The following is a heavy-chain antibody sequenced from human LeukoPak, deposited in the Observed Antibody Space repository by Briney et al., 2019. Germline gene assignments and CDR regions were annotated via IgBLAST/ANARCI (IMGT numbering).Heavy chain of an antibody. J-gene: IGHJ4*02. V-gene: IGHV3-30*02. D-gene: IGHD3-3*01. CDR1: GFTFSSYG. CDR2: IRYDGSTK. Sequence: PGGSLRLSCAASGFTFSSYGMHWVRQAPGKGLEWVAVIRYDGSTKYYADSVKGRFTISRDNSKNTLYLQMNSLRAEDTAVYYCAKDPPSHYDFWSGYYKGTVNFDYWGQGTLVTVSS. CDR3: AKDPPSHYDFWSGYYKGTVNFDY.